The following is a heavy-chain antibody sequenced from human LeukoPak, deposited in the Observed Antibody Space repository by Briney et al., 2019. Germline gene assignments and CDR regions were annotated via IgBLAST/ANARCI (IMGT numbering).Heavy chain of an antibody. V-gene: IGHV4-34*01. J-gene: IGHJ4*02. CDR2: INHSGST. D-gene: IGHD2-15*01. CDR1: GGSFSGYY. Sequence: SETLSLTCAVYGGSFSGYYWSWIRQPPGKGLEWIGEINHSGSTNYNPSLKSRVTISVDTSKNQFSLKLSSVTAADTAVYYCARDEGDGSYFDNWGQGTLVTVSS. CDR3: ARDEGDGSYFDN.